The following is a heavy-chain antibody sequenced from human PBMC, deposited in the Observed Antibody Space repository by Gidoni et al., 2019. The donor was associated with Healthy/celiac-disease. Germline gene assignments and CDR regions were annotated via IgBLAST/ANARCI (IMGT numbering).Heavy chain of an antibody. CDR2: IYYSGST. J-gene: IGHJ4*02. V-gene: IGHV4-61*01. Sequence: QVQLQESGPGLVKPSETLSLTCTVSGGSVSSGSYYWSWIRQPPGKGLEWSGYIYYSGSTNYNPSLKSRVTISVDTSKNQFSLKLSSVTAADTAVYYCARVYGSGPPDYWGQGTLVTVSS. D-gene: IGHD3-10*01. CDR3: ARVYGSGPPDY. CDR1: GGSVSSGSYY.